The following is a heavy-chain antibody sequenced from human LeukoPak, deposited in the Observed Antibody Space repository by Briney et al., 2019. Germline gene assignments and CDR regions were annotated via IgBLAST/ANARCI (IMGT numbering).Heavy chain of an antibody. CDR2: ISGSGGST. Sequence: RLSXXXXXFTFXXYAMSWVRQAPGKGLEWVSAISGSGGSTYYADSVKGRFTISRDNSKNTLYLQMNSLRAEDTAVYYCAKDRNIVVVTATRLFGYWGQGTLVTVSS. CDR1: XFTFXXYA. CDR3: AKDRNIVVVTATRLFGY. J-gene: IGHJ4*02. V-gene: IGHV3-23*01. D-gene: IGHD2-21*02.